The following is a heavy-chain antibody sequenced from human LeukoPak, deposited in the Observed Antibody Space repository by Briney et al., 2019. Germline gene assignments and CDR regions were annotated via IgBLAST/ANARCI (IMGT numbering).Heavy chain of an antibody. V-gene: IGHV4-59*08. CDR2: IYYSGHT. D-gene: IGHD5-12*01. Sequence: PSETLSLTCAVSGDSLNTYYWNWIRQTPGKGLEWIGYIYYSGHTDYNPPLKSRVTISVDTSKNQFSLSLRSVTAADTAVYFCATYKENKVATRGFDYWGQGTLVTVSS. CDR1: GDSLNTYY. J-gene: IGHJ4*02. CDR3: ATYKENKVATRGFDY.